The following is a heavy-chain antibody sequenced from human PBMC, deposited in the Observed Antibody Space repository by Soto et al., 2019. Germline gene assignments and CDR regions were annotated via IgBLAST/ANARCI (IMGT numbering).Heavy chain of an antibody. CDR1: GFGFSNYE. V-gene: IGHV3-48*03. CDR2: ISPGSRYP. D-gene: IGHD2-21*01. J-gene: IGHJ5*02. CDR3: VRGCGGGLFDP. Sequence: GGSLRLSCAASGFGFSNYEMNWARQAPGKGLEWLSYISPGSRYPAYADSVKGRFTISRDNAKRSLYLQMMSLTAEDTAIYYCVRGCGGGLFDPWGQGTMVTVSS.